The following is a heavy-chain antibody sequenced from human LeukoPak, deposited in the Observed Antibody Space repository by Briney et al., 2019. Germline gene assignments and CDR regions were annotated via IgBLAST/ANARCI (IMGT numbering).Heavy chain of an antibody. CDR2: IYYSGST. Sequence: PSETLSLTCTVSGGSINSYFWSWIRQPPGKGLEWIGYIYYSGSTNYNPSLKSRVSISVDTSKSQFSLRLSSVTAADTAIYYCTRDLTGGLYFDYWGQGALVTVSS. V-gene: IGHV4-59*01. CDR1: GGSINSYF. D-gene: IGHD2-8*02. CDR3: TRDLTGGLYFDY. J-gene: IGHJ4*02.